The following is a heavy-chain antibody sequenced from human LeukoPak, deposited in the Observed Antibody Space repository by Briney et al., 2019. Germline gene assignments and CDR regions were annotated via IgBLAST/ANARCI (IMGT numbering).Heavy chain of an antibody. CDR1: GFTFSHFA. Sequence: PGGSLRLSCSASGFTFSHFAMHWVRQAPGKGLEYVSGISSKGGSTYDADSVKGRFTISRDNSKNTLYIQMSSLRAGDTAVYYCVKDSASYYYGSGSPWFDPWGQGTLVTVSS. CDR3: VKDSASYYYGSGSPWFDP. CDR2: ISSKGGST. V-gene: IGHV3-64D*06. D-gene: IGHD3-10*01. J-gene: IGHJ5*02.